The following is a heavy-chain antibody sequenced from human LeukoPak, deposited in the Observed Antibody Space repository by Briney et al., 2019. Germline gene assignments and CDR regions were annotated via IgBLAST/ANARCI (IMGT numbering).Heavy chain of an antibody. Sequence: VASVKVSCKASGYTFTNFAMHWVRQAPGQRLEWMGIINPSGGSTSYAQKFQGRVTMTRDTSTSTVYMELSSLRSEDTAVYYCARYFDWLCAFDYWGQGTLVTVSS. D-gene: IGHD3-9*01. CDR2: INPSGGST. CDR1: GYTFTNFA. J-gene: IGHJ4*02. CDR3: ARYFDWLCAFDY. V-gene: IGHV1-46*01.